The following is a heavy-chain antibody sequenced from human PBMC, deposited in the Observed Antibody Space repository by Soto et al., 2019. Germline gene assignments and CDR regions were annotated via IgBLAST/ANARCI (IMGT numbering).Heavy chain of an antibody. CDR2: ISWNSNII. CDR3: AKGGPEGFCSGGRCYYDY. J-gene: IGHJ4*02. V-gene: IGHV3-9*01. D-gene: IGHD2-15*01. CDR1: GFTFDDYA. Sequence: EVQLVESGGGLVQPGRSQRLSCADSGFTFDDYAMHWVRRVPGKGLEWVSSISWNSNIIGYADSVKGRFTISRDNAKNSLYLQMNILRPEDTALYYCAKGGPEGFCSGGRCYYDYWGQGTLVTVSS.